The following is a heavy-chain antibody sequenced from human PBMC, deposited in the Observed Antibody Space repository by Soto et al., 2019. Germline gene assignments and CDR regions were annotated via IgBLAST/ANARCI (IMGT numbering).Heavy chain of an antibody. CDR1: GYTFTDYF. Sequence: ASVKVSCKASGYTFTDYFIHWVRQVPGQGFEWMGWINPNSRGTNYAQKFQGRVTMTRDTSNSTAYMELRGLRSDDTAVYYCARVTLKAGNWFDPWGQGTLVTVSS. V-gene: IGHV1-2*02. J-gene: IGHJ5*02. CDR3: ARVTLKAGNWFDP. CDR2: INPNSRGT.